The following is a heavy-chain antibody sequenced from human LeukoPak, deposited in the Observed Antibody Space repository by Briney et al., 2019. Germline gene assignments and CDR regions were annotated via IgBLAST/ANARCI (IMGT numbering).Heavy chain of an antibody. D-gene: IGHD4-17*01. J-gene: IGHJ3*02. V-gene: IGHV3-48*03. CDR1: GFTFSSYE. CDR3: ARDAEGGDYGNDAFDI. Sequence: GGSLRLSCAASGFTFSSYEMNWVHQAPGKGLEWVSYISGSGNTIHYADSVKGRFTISRDNAKNSLYLQMNSLRAEDTAVYYCARDAEGGDYGNDAFDIWGQGTMVTVSS. CDR2: ISGSGNTI.